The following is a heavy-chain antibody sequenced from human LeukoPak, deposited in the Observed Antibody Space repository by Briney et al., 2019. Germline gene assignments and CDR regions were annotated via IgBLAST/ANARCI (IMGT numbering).Heavy chain of an antibody. CDR3: ARWGSGWYWYGWFDP. V-gene: IGHV4-34*01. Sequence: SETLSLTCAVYGGSFSGYYWSWIRQPPGKGLEWIGEINHSGSTNYNPSLKSRVTIAVDTSKNQFSLKLSSVTAADTAVYYCARWGSGWYWYGWFDPWGQGTLVTVSS. CDR1: GGSFSGYY. CDR2: INHSGST. D-gene: IGHD6-19*01. J-gene: IGHJ5*02.